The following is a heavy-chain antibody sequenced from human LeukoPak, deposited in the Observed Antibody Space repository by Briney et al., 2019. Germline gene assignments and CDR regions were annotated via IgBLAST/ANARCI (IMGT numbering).Heavy chain of an antibody. CDR3: ARGAMFRGVIMGPFDY. Sequence: GGSLRLSCAASGFTFSSYSMNWVRQAPGKGLEWVSSISSSSSYIYYADSVKGRFTISRDNAKNSLYLQMNSLRAEDTAVYYCARGAMFRGVIMGPFDYWGQGTLVTVSS. D-gene: IGHD3-10*01. CDR1: GFTFSSYS. V-gene: IGHV3-21*01. CDR2: ISSSSSYI. J-gene: IGHJ4*02.